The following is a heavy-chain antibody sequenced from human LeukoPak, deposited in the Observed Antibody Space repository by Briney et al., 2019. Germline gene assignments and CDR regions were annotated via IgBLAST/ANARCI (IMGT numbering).Heavy chain of an antibody. CDR3: ARLISASSSRFSDY. J-gene: IGHJ4*02. CDR1: GFTFSSYA. Sequence: GGSLRLSCAASGFTFSSYAMSWVRQAPGKGLEWVSAISISGENTYYADSVKGRFTISRDTSRNTLYLQMHSLRAEDTAVYYCARLISASSSRFSDYWGQGTLVTVSS. D-gene: IGHD3-3*02. V-gene: IGHV3-23*01. CDR2: ISISGENT.